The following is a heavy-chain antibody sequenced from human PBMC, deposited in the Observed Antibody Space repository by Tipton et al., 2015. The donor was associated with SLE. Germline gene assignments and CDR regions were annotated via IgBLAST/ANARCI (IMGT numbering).Heavy chain of an antibody. CDR3: ARNFGVVGVVGGQYFNYYGMDV. CDR1: GGSIASGSYY. J-gene: IGHJ6*02. CDR2: IYHSGST. D-gene: IGHD3-3*01. Sequence: GLVKPSQTLSLTCTVSGGSIASGSYYWSWVRQPPGKGLEWIGNIYHSGSTKYNPSLKSRVSTSVDTSKNQFSLKVTSVTAADTAIYYCARNFGVVGVVGGQYFNYYGMDVWGQGTTVTVSS. V-gene: IGHV4-61*01.